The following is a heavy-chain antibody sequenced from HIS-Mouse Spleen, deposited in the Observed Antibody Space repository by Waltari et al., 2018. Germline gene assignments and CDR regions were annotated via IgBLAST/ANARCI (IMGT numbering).Heavy chain of an antibody. CDR1: GYTFTGYY. Sequence: QVQLVQSGAEVKKPGASVKVSCKASGYTFTGYYMHWVRQAPGQGLEWMGWLNPNSGGTHYAQKFQGRVTMTRDTSISTAYMELSRLRSDDTAVYYCARGFVWYSSSWRDAFDIWGQVTMVTVSS. CDR3: ARGFVWYSSSWRDAFDI. V-gene: IGHV1-2*02. D-gene: IGHD6-13*01. CDR2: LNPNSGGT. J-gene: IGHJ3*02.